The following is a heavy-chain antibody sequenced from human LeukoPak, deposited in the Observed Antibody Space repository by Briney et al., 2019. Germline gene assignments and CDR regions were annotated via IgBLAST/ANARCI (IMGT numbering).Heavy chain of an antibody. D-gene: IGHD3-10*01. J-gene: IGHJ4*02. CDR2: IKQDGSKE. Sequence: GGSLRLFCAASGITFKNYWMSWVRQAPGKGLEWVANIKQDGSKEYYVVSVKGRFTISRDNAKSSMYLQMNSLRAEDTAMYYCVNAITLPDWGQGTLVTVSS. CDR3: VNAITLPD. V-gene: IGHV3-7*01. CDR1: GITFKNYW.